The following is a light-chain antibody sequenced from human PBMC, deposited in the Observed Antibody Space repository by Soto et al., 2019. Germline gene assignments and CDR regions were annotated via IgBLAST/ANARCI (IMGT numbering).Light chain of an antibody. CDR2: EVT. V-gene: IGLV2-14*01. CDR1: SSDVGGYNY. J-gene: IGLJ2*01. CDR3: SSYTSTNNVV. Sequence: QSVLTQPASVSGSPGQSITISCTGTSSDVGGYNYVSWYQQHPGKAPKLVIYEVTKRPSGVSNRFSGSKSGNTASLTISGLQAEDETDYYCSSYTSTNNVVFGGGTKVTV.